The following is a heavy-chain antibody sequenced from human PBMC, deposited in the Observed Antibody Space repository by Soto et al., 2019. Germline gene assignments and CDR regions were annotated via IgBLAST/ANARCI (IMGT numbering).Heavy chain of an antibody. CDR2: IYYSGST. V-gene: IGHV4-31*03. Sequence: SETLSLTCTVSGGSISSGGYYCSWIRQHPEKGLEWIAYIYYSGSTYYNPSLKSRVIISVDTSKNQFSLKVSSVTAADTAVYYCARTSMIREGIGNNWFDPWGQGTLVTSPQ. CDR3: ARTSMIREGIGNNWFDP. J-gene: IGHJ5*02. CDR1: GGSISSGGYY. D-gene: IGHD3-10*01.